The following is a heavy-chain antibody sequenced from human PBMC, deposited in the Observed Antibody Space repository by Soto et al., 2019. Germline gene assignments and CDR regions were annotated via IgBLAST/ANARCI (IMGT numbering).Heavy chain of an antibody. CDR1: GYSISSGYY. Sequence: LSLTCAVSGYSISSGYYWGWIRQPPGKGLEWIGSIYHSGSTYYNPSLKSRVTISVDTSKNQFSLKLSSVTAADTAVYYCARDDSEGAFDYWGQGTLVTVSS. J-gene: IGHJ4*02. D-gene: IGHD1-26*01. V-gene: IGHV4-38-2*02. CDR2: IYHSGST. CDR3: ARDDSEGAFDY.